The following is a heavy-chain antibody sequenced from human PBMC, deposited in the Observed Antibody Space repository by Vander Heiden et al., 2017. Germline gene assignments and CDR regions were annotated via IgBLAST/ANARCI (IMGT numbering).Heavy chain of an antibody. CDR2: ISSSSSYI. CDR3: AEATSIRAAYDY. J-gene: IGHJ4*02. V-gene: IGHV3-21*01. D-gene: IGHD3-3*02. Sequence: EVQLAESGGGLFKPGGSLGLSCAASGFTFSSYSMNWVRQAPGKGLDWVSSISSSSSYIFYADSVKGLFTISRDNAKNSLYLQMNSLRAEDTAVSYCAEATSIRAAYDYWGQGTLVTVSS. CDR1: GFTFSSYS.